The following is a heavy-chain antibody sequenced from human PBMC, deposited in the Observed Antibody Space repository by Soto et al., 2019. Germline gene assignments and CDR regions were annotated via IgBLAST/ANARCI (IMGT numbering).Heavy chain of an antibody. V-gene: IGHV3-11*01. D-gene: IGHD4-17*01. CDR1: RFIFSDYY. J-gene: IGHJ3*02. CDR2: ISSSGYGL. Sequence: QEQLVESGGGLVKPGGSLRLSCTASRFIFSDYYMSWLRQAPGKGLEWVSYISSSGYGLYSADSLMGRFTISRDNAKTSLYLQMDSLSAEATAVYYCARVNGDYGSDAFDIWGQGTRVTVSS. CDR3: ARVNGDYGSDAFDI.